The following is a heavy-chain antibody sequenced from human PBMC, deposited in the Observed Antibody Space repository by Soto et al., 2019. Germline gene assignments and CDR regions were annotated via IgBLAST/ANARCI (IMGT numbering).Heavy chain of an antibody. Sequence: SETLSLTCTVSGVSVSSGSYYWSWIRQPPGKGLEWIGYIYYSGSTNYNPSLKSRVTISVDTSKNQFSLKLSSVTAADTAVYYWARCSGYYTGYSRMEAWGQGTTGRVSS. D-gene: IGHD3-3*01. CDR3: ARCSGYYTGYSRMEA. CDR2: IYYSGST. V-gene: IGHV4-61*01. J-gene: IGHJ6*01. CDR1: GVSVSSGSYY.